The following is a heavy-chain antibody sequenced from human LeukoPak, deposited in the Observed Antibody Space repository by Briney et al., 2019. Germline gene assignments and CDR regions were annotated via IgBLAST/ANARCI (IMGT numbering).Heavy chain of an antibody. D-gene: IGHD3-10*01. Sequence: GGTLRLSCAASGFTFDDYGMNWVRQAPGKGLEWVSGIKWNGGSTGYADSVKGRFTISRDNAKNSLYLQMNSLRAEDTALYYCARNSGAGYYFYMDVWGKGTAVTVSS. J-gene: IGHJ6*03. CDR2: IKWNGGST. CDR1: GFTFDDYG. CDR3: ARNSGAGYYFYMDV. V-gene: IGHV3-20*04.